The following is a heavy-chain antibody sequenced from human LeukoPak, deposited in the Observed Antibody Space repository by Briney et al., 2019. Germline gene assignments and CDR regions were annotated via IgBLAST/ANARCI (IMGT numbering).Heavy chain of an antibody. CDR1: GFTFNSYA. CDR2: ISGSGDST. V-gene: IGHV3-23*01. Sequence: PGGSLRLSCAATGFTFNSYAMTWVREAPGKALEWVSAISGSGDSTYYADSVKGRFTISRDNSKNTLFLQMNSLRAEDTAVYYCAKDGGEYYDILTGYYPRLYYMDVWGKGTTVTISS. D-gene: IGHD3-9*01. J-gene: IGHJ6*03. CDR3: AKDGGEYYDILTGYYPRLYYMDV.